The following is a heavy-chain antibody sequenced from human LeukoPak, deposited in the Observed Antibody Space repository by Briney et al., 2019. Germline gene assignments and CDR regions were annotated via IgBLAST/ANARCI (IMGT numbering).Heavy chain of an antibody. D-gene: IGHD3-9*01. CDR3: ARRGGLRCFDSYYFDL. CDR1: GFSLSNYGVG. Sequence: SGPTLVKPTQTLTLTCTFSGFSLSNYGVGVGWIRQPPGKALEWLALIYWDDDKRYNPSLKGRLTITKDTSKNQVVFTMTNVDPVDTATYYCARRGGLRCFDSYYFDLWGQGTLVTVSS. J-gene: IGHJ4*02. CDR2: IYWDDDK. V-gene: IGHV2-5*02.